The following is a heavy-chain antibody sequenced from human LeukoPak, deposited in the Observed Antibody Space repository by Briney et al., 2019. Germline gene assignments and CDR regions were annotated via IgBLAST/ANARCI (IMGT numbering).Heavy chain of an antibody. D-gene: IGHD3-3*01. CDR1: GYSFTTYW. CDR2: IYPGDSDT. V-gene: IGHV5-51*01. Sequence: GESLKISCKGSGYSFTTYWIGWVRQMPGKGQEWMGIIYPGDSDTRYSPSFQGQVTISADKSISTAYLQWSSLKASDTAMYYRARLHDYYFDYWGQGTLVTVSS. J-gene: IGHJ4*02. CDR3: ARLHDYYFDY.